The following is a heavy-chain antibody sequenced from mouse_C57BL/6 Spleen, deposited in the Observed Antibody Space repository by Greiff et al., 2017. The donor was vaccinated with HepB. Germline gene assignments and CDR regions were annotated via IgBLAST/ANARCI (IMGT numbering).Heavy chain of an antibody. CDR2: IYPGDGDT. Sequence: QVQLQQSGAELVKPGASVKISCKASGYAFSSYWMNWVKQRPGKGLEWIGQIYPGDGDTNYNGKFKGKATLTADKSSSTAYMQLSSLTSEDSAVYCCARRGVTTVPYAMDYWGQGTSVTVSS. CDR1: GYAFSSYW. CDR3: ARRGVTTVPYAMDY. J-gene: IGHJ4*01. V-gene: IGHV1-80*01. D-gene: IGHD1-1*01.